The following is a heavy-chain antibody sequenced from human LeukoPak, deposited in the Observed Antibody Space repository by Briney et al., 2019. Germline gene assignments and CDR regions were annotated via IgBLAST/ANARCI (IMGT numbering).Heavy chain of an antibody. CDR3: ACAVSARIHY. D-gene: IGHD5/OR15-5a*01. CDR2: IYHSGST. CDR1: GGSISSGGYS. V-gene: IGHV4-30-2*01. J-gene: IGHJ4*02. Sequence: SQTLSLTCAVSGGSISSGGYSWSWIRQPPGKGLEWIGYIYHSGSTYYNPSLKSRVTISVDRSKNQFSLKLSSVTAADTAVYYCACAVSARIHYWGQGTLVTVSS.